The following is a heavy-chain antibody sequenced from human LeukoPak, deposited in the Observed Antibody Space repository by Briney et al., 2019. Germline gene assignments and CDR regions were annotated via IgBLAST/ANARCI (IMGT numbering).Heavy chain of an antibody. CDR2: ISGSGGST. Sequence: GGSLRLSCAASGFTFSSYAMSLVRQAPGKGLEWVSAISGSGGSTYYADSVKGRFTISRDNSKNTLYLQMNSLRAEDTAVYYCAKLPRPYDSSGYKSVFDIWGQGTMVTVSS. CDR3: AKLPRPYDSSGYKSVFDI. CDR1: GFTFSSYA. J-gene: IGHJ3*02. D-gene: IGHD3-22*01. V-gene: IGHV3-23*01.